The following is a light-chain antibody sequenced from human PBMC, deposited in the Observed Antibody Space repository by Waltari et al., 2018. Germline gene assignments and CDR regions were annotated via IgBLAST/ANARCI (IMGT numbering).Light chain of an antibody. CDR1: QSVGRY. V-gene: IGKV3-20*01. CDR3: QKDVNFPAT. Sequence: EIVLTPSPGTLSLSPGERATLSCRASQSVGRYLAWYQQKPGHAPRLLIYDASTRATGIPDRFSGSGSGTDFSLTISRLESEDFAVYYCQKDVNFPATFGQGTKVEIK. J-gene: IGKJ1*01. CDR2: DAS.